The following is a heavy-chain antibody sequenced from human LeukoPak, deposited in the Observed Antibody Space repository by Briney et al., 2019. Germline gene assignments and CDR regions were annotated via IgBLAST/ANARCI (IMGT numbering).Heavy chain of an antibody. V-gene: IGHV4-59*01. CDR1: GGSISSYY. CDR2: IYYSGST. Sequence: PSETLSLTCTVSGGSISSYYWSWIRQPPGKGLEWIGYIYYSGSTNYNPSLKSRVTISVDTSKNQFSLKLSSVTAADTAVYYCARALPDAFWSGSYYMDVWGKGTTVTVSS. CDR3: ARALPDAFWSGSYYMDV. D-gene: IGHD3-3*01. J-gene: IGHJ6*03.